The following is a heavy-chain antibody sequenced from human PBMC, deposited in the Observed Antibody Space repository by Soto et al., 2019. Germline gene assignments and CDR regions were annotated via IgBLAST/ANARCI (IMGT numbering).Heavy chain of an antibody. CDR2: IYWNDSK. Sequence: QITLKESGPTLVKPTETLTLTCTFSGFSLSTTAVGVGWVRQPPGKAPEWLAIIYWNDSKRYNPSLQGRPTITHDSSTSQVVLTITNMDPVDTATYYCGHWGYSPGRTDYWGQGTLVTVSS. V-gene: IGHV2-5*01. CDR1: GFSLSTTAVG. J-gene: IGHJ4*02. CDR3: GHWGYSPGRTDY. D-gene: IGHD5-12*01.